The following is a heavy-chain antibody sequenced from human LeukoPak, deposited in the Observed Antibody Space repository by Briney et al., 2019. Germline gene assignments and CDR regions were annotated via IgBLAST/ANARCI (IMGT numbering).Heavy chain of an antibody. CDR1: GFTFDDFA. J-gene: IGHJ4*02. CDR3: AKAPHYYTSATYWDYFEN. V-gene: IGHV3-9*01. Sequence: AGGSLRLSCAASGFTFDDFAMHWVRQSPGKGLEWVSGISWNSDTTAYADSVKGRFTISRDKANNSLYLLMNSLRSEDTAFYYCAKAPHYYTSATYWDYFENWGQGSLVTVSS. CDR2: ISWNSDTT. D-gene: IGHD3-10*01.